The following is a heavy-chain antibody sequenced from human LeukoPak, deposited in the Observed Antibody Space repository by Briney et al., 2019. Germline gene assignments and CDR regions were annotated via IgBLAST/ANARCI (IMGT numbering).Heavy chain of an antibody. Sequence: PSETLSLTCTVSGGSISSYYWSWIRQPAGKGLEWIGRIDTSGNTNYKPSLKSRVTMSVDTSKNQFSLKLSSVTAADTAVYYCARGQVAAAGRDYFDYWGQGTLVTVSS. V-gene: IGHV4-4*07. D-gene: IGHD6-13*01. CDR1: GGSISSYY. CDR2: IDTSGNT. J-gene: IGHJ4*02. CDR3: ARGQVAAAGRDYFDY.